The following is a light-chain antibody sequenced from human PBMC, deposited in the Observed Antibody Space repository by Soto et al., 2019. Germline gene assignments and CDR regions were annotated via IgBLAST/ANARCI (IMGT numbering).Light chain of an antibody. CDR1: QGISNY. V-gene: IGKV1-27*01. CDR3: QKYNSAPWT. Sequence: DIQMTQSPSSLSASVGDRVTIACRASQGISNYLAWYQQQPGKVPKLLIYVASTLQSGVPSRFSGSGSGTDFTLTISSLQPEDIATYYCQKYNSAPWTFGQGTKVEIK. J-gene: IGKJ1*01. CDR2: VAS.